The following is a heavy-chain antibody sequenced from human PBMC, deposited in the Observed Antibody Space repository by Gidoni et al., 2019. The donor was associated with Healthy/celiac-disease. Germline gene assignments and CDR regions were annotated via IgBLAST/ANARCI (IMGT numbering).Heavy chain of an antibody. CDR1: GFTFSSYA. CDR3: AARRRSIAVAALGGDY. D-gene: IGHD6-19*01. V-gene: IGHV3-23*01. Sequence: EVQLLESGGGLVQPGGSLRLSCAASGFTFSSYAMSWVRQAPGKGLEWVSAISGSGGSTYYANSVKGRFTISRDNSKNTLYLQMNSLRAEDTAVYYCAARRRSIAVAALGGDYWGQGTLVTVSS. CDR2: ISGSGGST. J-gene: IGHJ4*02.